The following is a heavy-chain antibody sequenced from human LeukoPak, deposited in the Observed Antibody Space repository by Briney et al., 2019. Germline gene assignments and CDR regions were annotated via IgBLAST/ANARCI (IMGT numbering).Heavy chain of an antibody. J-gene: IGHJ4*02. V-gene: IGHV3-30*03. CDR1: GFTFSSYG. CDR3: ARYAEYAVSTPCY. CDR2: LSYDGNYK. Sequence: PGWSLRLSCAASGFTFSSYGMHWVRQAPGKGLEWVAVLSYDGNYKYYADSVKGRFAIPRDNSENTLYLQMNSLRAEDTAVYYCARYAEYAVSTPCYWGQGILVTVSA. D-gene: IGHD2-8*01.